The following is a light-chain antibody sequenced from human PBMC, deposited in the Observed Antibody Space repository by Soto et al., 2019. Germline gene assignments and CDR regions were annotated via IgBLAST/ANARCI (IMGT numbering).Light chain of an antibody. CDR2: ENN. CDR1: SSNIGNNY. CDR3: GTWDSSLSAGDYV. J-gene: IGLJ1*01. Sequence: QSVLTQPPSVSAAPGQKVTISCSGSSSNIGNNYVSWYQQPPGTAPKLLIYENNKRPSGIPDRFSGSKSGTSATLGITGLQTGDEADYYCGTWDSSLSAGDYVFGTGTKVTVL. V-gene: IGLV1-51*02.